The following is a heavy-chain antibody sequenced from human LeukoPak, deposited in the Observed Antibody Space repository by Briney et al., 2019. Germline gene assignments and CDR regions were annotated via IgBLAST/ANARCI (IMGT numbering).Heavy chain of an antibody. Sequence: GGSLRLSCEASGFTFSAYEMNWVRQTPVRGLEWVSYISRSGTTIYYLDSVQGRFTVSRDNAKNLLYLQMNSLRAEDAAVYYCARAGATSGWYSFDSWGPRTLVTVSP. V-gene: IGHV3-48*03. CDR3: ARAGATSGWYSFDS. D-gene: IGHD6-19*01. CDR2: ISRSGTTI. CDR1: GFTFSAYE. J-gene: IGHJ4*02.